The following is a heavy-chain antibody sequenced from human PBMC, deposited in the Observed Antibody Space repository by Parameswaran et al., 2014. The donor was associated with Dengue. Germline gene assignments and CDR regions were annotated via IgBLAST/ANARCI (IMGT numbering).Heavy chain of an antibody. CDR2: IYPGDSDT. Sequence: VRQMPGKGLEWMGIIYPGDSDTRYSPSFQGQVTISADKSISTAYLQWSSLKASDTAMYYCARRQKVVTSSGFDYWGQGTLVTVSS. D-gene: IGHD4-23*01. CDR3: ARRQKVVTSSGFDY. J-gene: IGHJ4*02. V-gene: IGHV5-51*01.